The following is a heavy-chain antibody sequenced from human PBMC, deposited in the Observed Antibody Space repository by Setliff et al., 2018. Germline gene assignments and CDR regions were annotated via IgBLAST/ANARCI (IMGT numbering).Heavy chain of an antibody. V-gene: IGHV4-34*01. CDR2: INHRGIT. D-gene: IGHD6-19*01. Sequence: SETLSLTCAAYGGTFSDYYWTWIRQPPGKGLEWVGEINHRGITYYNPSVKSRVTISVGASKNQLSLNLRSVTAADTAVYYCARAISGWYSAHYYYMDVWGKGTTVTVSS. CDR1: GGTFSDYY. CDR3: ARAISGWYSAHYYYMDV. J-gene: IGHJ6*03.